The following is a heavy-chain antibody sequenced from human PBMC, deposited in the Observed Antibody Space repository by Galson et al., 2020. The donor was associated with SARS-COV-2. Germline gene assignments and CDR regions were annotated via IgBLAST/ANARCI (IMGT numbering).Heavy chain of an antibody. J-gene: IGHJ4*02. V-gene: IGHV1-69*10. CDR2: IIPILGRP. CDR3: ARRGHSSVSQQPSRDS. D-gene: IGHD3-22*01. CDR1: GGTFSRHA. Sequence: SVKVSCKASGGTFSRHAFSWVRQAPGQGLEWMGGIIPILGRPTYTQTFQGRVTITADDSTNTDHMELTSLRHEDTAVYFCARRGHSSVSQQPSRDSWGQGTLVAVSS.